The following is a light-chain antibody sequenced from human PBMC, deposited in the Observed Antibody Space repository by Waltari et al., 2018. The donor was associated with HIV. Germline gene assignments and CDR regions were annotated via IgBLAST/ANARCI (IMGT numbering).Light chain of an antibody. J-gene: IGLJ3*02. V-gene: IGLV1-44*01. CDR1: SSNIGANT. Sequence: QSVLTQPPSASGTPGQRVTLSCSGSSSNIGANTVNWYQRLPGTAPKLLIYSNNQRPSGVPARFSGSKSGTSASLAISGLQSDDEADYYCAAWDDSLNGGWMFGGGTKLTVL. CDR2: SNN. CDR3: AAWDDSLNGGWM.